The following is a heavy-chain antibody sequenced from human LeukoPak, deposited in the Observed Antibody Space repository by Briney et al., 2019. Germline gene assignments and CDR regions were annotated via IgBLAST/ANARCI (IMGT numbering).Heavy chain of an antibody. J-gene: IGHJ4*02. Sequence: GRSLRLSCAASGFTFSSYGMHWVRQAPGKGLEWVAVISYDGSNKHYADSVKGRFTISRDNSKNTLYLQMNSLRAEDTAVYYCAKDTRGSSSWSPFDYWGQGTLVTVSS. V-gene: IGHV3-30*18. CDR2: ISYDGSNK. CDR3: AKDTRGSSSWSPFDY. D-gene: IGHD6-13*01. CDR1: GFTFSSYG.